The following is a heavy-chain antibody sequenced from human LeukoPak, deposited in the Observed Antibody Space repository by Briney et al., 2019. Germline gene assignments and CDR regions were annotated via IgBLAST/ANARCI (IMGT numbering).Heavy chain of an antibody. J-gene: IGHJ4*02. V-gene: IGHV4-34*01. CDR3: ARQWDYSDSSGRALNYFDY. CDR2: INHSGST. D-gene: IGHD3-22*01. Sequence: KPSETLSLTCAVYGGSFSGYYWSWIRQPPGKGLEWIGEINHSGSTNYNPSLKSRVTISVDTSKIQFSLKLSSVTAADTAVYYCARQWDYSDSSGRALNYFDYWGQGTLVTVAS. CDR1: GGSFSGYY.